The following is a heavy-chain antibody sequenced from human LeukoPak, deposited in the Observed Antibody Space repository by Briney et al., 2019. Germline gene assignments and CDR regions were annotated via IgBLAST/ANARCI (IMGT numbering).Heavy chain of an antibody. CDR3: ARGRGYADY. V-gene: IGHV4-59*01. Sequence: SETLSLTCTVSGGXISGYYCSWIRQPPGKGLEWIGYIYYSGTTNYNPSLKSRVTISVDTSKNQFSRKLTSVTSADTALYYCARGRGYADYWGQGALVTVSS. CDR2: IYYSGTT. D-gene: IGHD6-25*01. J-gene: IGHJ4*02. CDR1: GGXISGYY.